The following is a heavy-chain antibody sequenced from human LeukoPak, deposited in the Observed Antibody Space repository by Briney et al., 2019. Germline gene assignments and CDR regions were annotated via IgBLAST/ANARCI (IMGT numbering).Heavy chain of an antibody. CDR1: GYTFTGYY. Sequence: GASVKVSCKASGYTFTGYYMHWVRQAPGQGLEWMGWINPNSGGTNYAQKFQGRVTMTRDTSISTAYMELSRLRSDDTAVYYCARDDCSGGSCYLDHPYNWFDPWGQGTLVTVSS. J-gene: IGHJ5*02. D-gene: IGHD2-15*01. CDR3: ARDDCSGGSCYLDHPYNWFDP. V-gene: IGHV1-2*02. CDR2: INPNSGGT.